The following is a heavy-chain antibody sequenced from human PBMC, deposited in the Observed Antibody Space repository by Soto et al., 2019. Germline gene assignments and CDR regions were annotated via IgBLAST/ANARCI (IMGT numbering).Heavy chain of an antibody. CDR3: ASPYSGYDHFDY. J-gene: IGHJ4*02. CDR2: IRSSSSYI. V-gene: IGHV3-21*01. D-gene: IGHD5-12*01. CDR1: GFTFSSYS. Sequence: GGSLRLSCAASGFTFSSYSMNWVRQAPGKGLEWVSSIRSSSSYIYYADSVKGRFTISRDNAKNSLYLQMNSLRAEDTAVYYCASPYSGYDHFDYWGQGTLVTVSS.